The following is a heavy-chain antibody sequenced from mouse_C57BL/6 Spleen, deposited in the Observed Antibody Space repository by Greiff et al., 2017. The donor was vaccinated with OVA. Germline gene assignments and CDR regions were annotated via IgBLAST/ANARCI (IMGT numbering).Heavy chain of an antibody. V-gene: IGHV1-81*01. D-gene: IGHD3-2*02. CDR3: AGETAQAAYAMDD. CDR1: GYTFTSYG. CDR2: IYPRSGNT. Sequence: VKLMESGAELVRPGASVKLSCTASGYTFTSYGIRWVKQRTGQGLEWIGEIYPRSGNTYYNEKFKGKATLTADKSSRTAYMKLRSLTSEDSAVYFCAGETAQAAYAMDDWGQGTTVTVAS. J-gene: IGHJ4*01.